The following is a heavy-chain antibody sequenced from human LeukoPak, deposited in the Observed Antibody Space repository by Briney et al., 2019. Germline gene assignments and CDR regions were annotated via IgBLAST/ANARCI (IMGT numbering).Heavy chain of an antibody. CDR3: ARDQDIVVVPAAMVGAFDI. J-gene: IGHJ3*02. Sequence: GGSLRLSCAASGFTFSSYSMNWVRQAPGKGLEWVSSTSSSSSYIYYADSVKGRFTISRDNAKNSLYLQMNSLRAEDTAVYYCARDQDIVVVPAAMVGAFDIWGQGTMVTVSS. V-gene: IGHV3-21*01. CDR2: TSSSSSYI. D-gene: IGHD2-2*01. CDR1: GFTFSSYS.